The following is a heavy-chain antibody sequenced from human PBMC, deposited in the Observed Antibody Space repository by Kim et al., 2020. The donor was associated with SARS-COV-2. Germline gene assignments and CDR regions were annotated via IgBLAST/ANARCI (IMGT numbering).Heavy chain of an antibody. CDR2: IYPGDSDT. Sequence: GESLKISCKGSGYSFTSYWIGWVRQMPGKGLEWMGIIYPGDSDTRYSPSFQGQVTISADKSISTAYLQWSSLKASDTAMYYCARSIAVARKNPKNDYYYYYGMDVWGQGTTVTVSS. D-gene: IGHD6-19*01. CDR3: ARSIAVARKNPKNDYYYYYGMDV. CDR1: GYSFTSYW. J-gene: IGHJ6*02. V-gene: IGHV5-51*01.